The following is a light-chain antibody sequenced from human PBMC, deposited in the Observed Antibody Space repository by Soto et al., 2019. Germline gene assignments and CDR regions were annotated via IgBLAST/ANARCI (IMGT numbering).Light chain of an antibody. CDR3: QGYDSIPYA. CDR1: QDISHY. CDR2: DAS. V-gene: IGKV1-33*01. J-gene: IGKJ2*01. Sequence: DLQITQSPSSLSASVGDRVTITCQASQDISHYLNWYQQKPGKPPKLLIYDASNLETGVPSRFSGSGSETYFTFTISNLQPEDVATYYCQGYDSIPYAVGQGTKLEIK.